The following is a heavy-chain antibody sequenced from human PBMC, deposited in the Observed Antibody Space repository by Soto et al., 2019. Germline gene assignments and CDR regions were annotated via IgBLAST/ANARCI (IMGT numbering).Heavy chain of an antibody. Sequence: SETLSLTCAVSGGSISSSNWWSWVRQPPGKGLEWIGEIYHSGSTNYNPSLKSRVTISVDKSKNQFSLKLSSVTAADTAVYYCARVGDYDILTGYYGLDYWGQGTLVNVSS. CDR3: ARVGDYDILTGYYGLDY. D-gene: IGHD3-9*01. CDR1: GGSISSSNW. CDR2: IYHSGST. J-gene: IGHJ4*02. V-gene: IGHV4-4*02.